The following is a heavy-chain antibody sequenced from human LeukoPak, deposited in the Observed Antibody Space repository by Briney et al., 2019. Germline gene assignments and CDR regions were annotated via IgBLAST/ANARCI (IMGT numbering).Heavy chain of an antibody. CDR2: ISGSGGST. CDR1: RFTFSSYA. V-gene: IGHV3-23*01. CDR3: AKEAWFGELLGRNHFDY. Sequence: GGSLRLSCAASRFTFSSYAMSWVRQAPGKGLEWVSAISGSGGSTYYADSVKGRFTISRDNSKNTLYVQMSSLRAEDTAVYYCAKEAWFGELLGRNHFDYWGQGTLVTVSS. J-gene: IGHJ4*02. D-gene: IGHD3-10*01.